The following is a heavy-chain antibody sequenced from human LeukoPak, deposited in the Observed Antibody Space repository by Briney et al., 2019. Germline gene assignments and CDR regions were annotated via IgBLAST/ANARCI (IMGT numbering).Heavy chain of an antibody. V-gene: IGHV3-21*01. CDR2: ISSSSSYI. J-gene: IGHJ4*02. D-gene: IGHD6-19*01. CDR3: ARDFFPIAVAGTFDY. Sequence: PGSSLRLSCAASGFTFSSYSMNWVRQAPGKGLEWVSSISSSSSYIYYADSVKGRFTISRDNAKNSLYLQMNSLRAEDTAVYYCARDFFPIAVAGTFDYWGQGTLVTVSS. CDR1: GFTFSSYS.